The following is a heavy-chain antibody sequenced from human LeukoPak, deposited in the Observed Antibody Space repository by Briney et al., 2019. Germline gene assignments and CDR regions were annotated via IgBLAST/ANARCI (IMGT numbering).Heavy chain of an antibody. Sequence: GASVKVSCKASGYTFTSYGISWVRQAPGQGLEWMGWISAYNGNRNYAQKLQGRVTMTTDTSTSTAYMELRSLRSDDTAVYYRVRSDGSGYYPRTLDYWGQGTLVTVSS. V-gene: IGHV1-18*01. CDR1: GYTFTSYG. J-gene: IGHJ4*02. CDR2: ISAYNGNR. CDR3: VRSDGSGYYPRTLDY. D-gene: IGHD3-22*01.